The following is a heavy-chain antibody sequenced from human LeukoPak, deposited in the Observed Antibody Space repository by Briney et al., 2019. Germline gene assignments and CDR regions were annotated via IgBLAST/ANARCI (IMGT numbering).Heavy chain of an antibody. CDR2: IYHSGST. Sequence: SETLSLTCTVSGYSISSGYYWDWIRQPPGKGLEWIGSIYHSGSTYYNPSLKSRVTISVDTSRNQFSLKLSSVTAADTAVYYCARGRAGPIDYWGQGTLVTVSS. CDR3: ARGRAGPIDY. CDR1: GYSISSGYY. J-gene: IGHJ4*02. V-gene: IGHV4-38-2*02. D-gene: IGHD6-13*01.